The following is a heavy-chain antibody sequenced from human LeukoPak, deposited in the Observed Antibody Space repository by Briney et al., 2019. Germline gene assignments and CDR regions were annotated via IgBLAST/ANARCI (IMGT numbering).Heavy chain of an antibody. CDR3: ARDSELERRRDY. V-gene: IGHV1-46*01. CDR2: INPSGGST. D-gene: IGHD1-1*01. J-gene: IGHJ4*02. Sequence: ASVKVSCKASGYTFTSYYMHWVRQAPGQGLEWMGIINPSGGSTSYAQKFQGRVTMTRDTSTSTAYMELRGLRSDDTAVYYCARDSELERRRDYWGQGTLVTVSS. CDR1: GYTFTSYY.